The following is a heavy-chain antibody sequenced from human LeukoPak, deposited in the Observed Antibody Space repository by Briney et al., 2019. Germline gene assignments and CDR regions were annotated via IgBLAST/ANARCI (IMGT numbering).Heavy chain of an antibody. CDR3: ARSHDILTGYGMDV. V-gene: IGHV1-8*01. CDR2: MNPNSGNT. D-gene: IGHD3-9*01. J-gene: IGHJ6*02. Sequence: ASVKVSCKASGYTFTSYDINWVRQATGQGLEWMGWMNPNSGNTGYAQKFQGRVTMTRITSISTAYMELSSLRSEDTAVYYCARSHDILTGYGMDVWGQGTTVTVSS. CDR1: GYTFTSYD.